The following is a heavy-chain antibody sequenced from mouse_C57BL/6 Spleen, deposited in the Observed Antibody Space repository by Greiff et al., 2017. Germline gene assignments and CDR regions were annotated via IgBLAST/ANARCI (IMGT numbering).Heavy chain of an antibody. CDR2: IDPSDSYT. D-gene: IGHD1-1*01. V-gene: IGHV1-69*01. J-gene: IGHJ2*01. Sequence: VQLQQPGAELVMPGASVKLSCKASGYTFTSYWMHWVKQRPGQGLEWIGEIDPSDSYTNYNQKFKGKSTLTVDKSSSTAYMQLSSLTSEDSAVYYCARSAHYYGSSYDYWGQGTTLTVSS. CDR3: ARSAHYYGSSYDY. CDR1: GYTFTSYW.